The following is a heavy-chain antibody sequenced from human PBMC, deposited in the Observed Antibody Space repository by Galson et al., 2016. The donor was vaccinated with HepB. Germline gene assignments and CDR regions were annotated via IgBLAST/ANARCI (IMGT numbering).Heavy chain of an antibody. CDR3: ARQKAVFALYYFDY. V-gene: IGHV1-69*04. J-gene: IGHJ4*02. CDR1: GGTFSSYA. Sequence: SCKASGGTFSSYAISWVRQALGQGLEWMGRIIPILGIANYAQKFQGRVTITADKSTSTAYMELSSLRSEDPAVYYCARQKAVFALYYFDYWGQGTLVTVSP. CDR2: IIPILGIA.